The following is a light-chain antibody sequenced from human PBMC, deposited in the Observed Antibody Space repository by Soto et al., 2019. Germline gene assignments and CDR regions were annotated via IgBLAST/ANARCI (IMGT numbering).Light chain of an antibody. Sequence: QSALTQPRSVSGSPGQSVTISCTGTSSDVSGYEYVSWYQQHPGKAPKLIIFDVSKRPSGVPGRFSGSKSGSTASLTISGLQAEDEADYYCCSYAGNSYVVGGGTKLTVL. V-gene: IGLV2-11*01. J-gene: IGLJ1*01. CDR3: CSYAGNSYV. CDR1: SSDVSGYEY. CDR2: DVS.